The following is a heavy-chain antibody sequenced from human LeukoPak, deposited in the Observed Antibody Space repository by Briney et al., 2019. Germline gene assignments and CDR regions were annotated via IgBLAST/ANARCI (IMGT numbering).Heavy chain of an antibody. CDR3: ARDPRGAITGTTFDR. D-gene: IGHD1-20*01. CDR2: VSYSGST. V-gene: IGHV4-31*03. Sequence: SETLSLTCTLSGGSITSGRYYWTWIRQHPQRGLEWIGYVSYSGSTNYNSSLKSRLTISADTSKNQFYLRLTSVTAADTAVYYCARDPRGAITGTTFDRWGQGTLVTVSS. J-gene: IGHJ5*02. CDR1: GGSITSGRYY.